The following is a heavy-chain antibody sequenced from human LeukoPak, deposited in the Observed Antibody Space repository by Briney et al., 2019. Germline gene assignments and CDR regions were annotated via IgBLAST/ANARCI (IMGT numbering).Heavy chain of an antibody. Sequence: GGSLRLSCVTSGFTFTNAWMSWVRQAPGKGLEWVGRVQSTTDGGTTDYAAPVKGRFSISRDDSKRTVYLQMNSLKTEDTGIYFCTTEFFGDYGSRHWGQGTLVTVSS. D-gene: IGHD4-17*01. CDR2: VQSTTDGGTT. V-gene: IGHV3-15*01. CDR1: GFTFTNAW. J-gene: IGHJ4*02. CDR3: TTEFFGDYGSRH.